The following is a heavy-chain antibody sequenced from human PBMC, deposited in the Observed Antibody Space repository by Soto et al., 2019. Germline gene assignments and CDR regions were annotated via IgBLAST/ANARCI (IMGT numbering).Heavy chain of an antibody. Sequence: SETLSLTCTVSGGSISTGGSYWSWIRQHPGKGLEWIGHIYYSGTTSYNPSLKSRVAISINTSDNQFSLKLSSVTAADTAVYYCARDDYGGNSGAFDIWGQGTMVTVSS. CDR2: IYYSGTT. V-gene: IGHV4-31*03. D-gene: IGHD4-17*01. CDR1: GGSISTGGSY. CDR3: ARDDYGGNSGAFDI. J-gene: IGHJ3*02.